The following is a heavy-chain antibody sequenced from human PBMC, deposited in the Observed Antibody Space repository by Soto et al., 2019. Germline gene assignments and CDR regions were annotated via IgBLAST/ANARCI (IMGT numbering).Heavy chain of an antibody. Sequence: PSETLSLTCTVSGGSISSGDYYWSWIRQPPGKGLEWIGYIYYSGSTYYNPSLKSRVTISVDTSKNQFSLKLSSVTAADTAVYYCARDRVVAATNWFDPWGQGTLVTVSS. D-gene: IGHD2-15*01. CDR2: IYYSGST. J-gene: IGHJ5*02. V-gene: IGHV4-30-4*01. CDR1: GGSISSGDYY. CDR3: ARDRVVAATNWFDP.